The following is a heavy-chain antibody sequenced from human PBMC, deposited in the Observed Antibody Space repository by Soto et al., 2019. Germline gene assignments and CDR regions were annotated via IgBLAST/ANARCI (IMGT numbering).Heavy chain of an antibody. J-gene: IGHJ5*02. D-gene: IGHD4-4*01. Sequence: QAHLVESGGGVVQPGRSLRLSCAASGFSFSNIGMHWVRQAPGKGLEWVSRISFDGTNKYYADSVRGRFTISRDNSKNSLYLQMNSLRPEDTAVYYCARDVSLHSNPSWFDPWGQGTLVTVSS. CDR1: GFSFSNIG. CDR2: ISFDGTNK. CDR3: ARDVSLHSNPSWFDP. V-gene: IGHV3-30*03.